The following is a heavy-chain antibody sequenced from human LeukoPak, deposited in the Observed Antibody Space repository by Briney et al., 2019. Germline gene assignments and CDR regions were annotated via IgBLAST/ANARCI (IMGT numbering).Heavy chain of an antibody. V-gene: IGHV3-73*01. CDR3: TRHSTVRGVTKYNWFDP. Sequence: GGSLRLSCAASGFTFSGSAMHWVRQASGKGREWVGRIRSKANSYATAYAASVKGRFTISRDDSKNTAYLQMNSLKTEDTAVYYCTRHSTVRGVTKYNWFDPWGQGTLVTVSS. CDR2: IRSKANSYAT. D-gene: IGHD3-10*01. CDR1: GFTFSGSA. J-gene: IGHJ5*02.